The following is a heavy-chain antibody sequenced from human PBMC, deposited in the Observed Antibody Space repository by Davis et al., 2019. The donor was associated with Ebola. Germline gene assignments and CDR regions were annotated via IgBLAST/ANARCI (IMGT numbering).Heavy chain of an antibody. Sequence: MPSETLSLTCAVYGGSFSGYYWSWIRQPPGKGLEWIGEINHSGSTNYNPSLKSRVTISVDRSKNQFSLKLSSVTAADTAVYYCARGEWLLYYFDYWGQGTLVTVSS. CDR3: ARGEWLLYYFDY. CDR2: INHSGST. V-gene: IGHV4-34*01. D-gene: IGHD3-3*01. CDR1: GGSFSGYY. J-gene: IGHJ4*02.